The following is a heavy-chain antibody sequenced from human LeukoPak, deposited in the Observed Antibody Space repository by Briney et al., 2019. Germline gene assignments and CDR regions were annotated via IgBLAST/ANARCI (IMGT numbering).Heavy chain of an antibody. CDR2: ISSSSSTI. D-gene: IGHD1-26*01. V-gene: IGHV3-48*04. Sequence: GGSLRLSCAASGFTFSSYSMNWVRQAPGKGLEGVSYISSSSSTIYYADSVKGRFTISRDNAKNSLYLQMNSLRAEDTAVYYCARDGIVGATFPDYWGQGTLVTVSS. CDR1: GFTFSSYS. J-gene: IGHJ4*02. CDR3: ARDGIVGATFPDY.